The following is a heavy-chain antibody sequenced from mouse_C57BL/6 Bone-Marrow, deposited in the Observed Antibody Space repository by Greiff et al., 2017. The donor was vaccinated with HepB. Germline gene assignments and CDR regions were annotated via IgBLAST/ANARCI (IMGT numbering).Heavy chain of an antibody. CDR3: ARPKVYYAMDY. CDR2: IYPRSGNT. J-gene: IGHJ4*01. Sequence: QVQLQQSGAELARPGASVKLSCKASGYTFTSYGISWVKQRTGQGLEWIGEIYPRSGNTYYNEKFKGKATLTVDKSSSTAYMQLSSLTSEDSAVYYCARPKVYYAMDYWGQGTSVTVSS. V-gene: IGHV1-81*01. CDR1: GYTFTSYG.